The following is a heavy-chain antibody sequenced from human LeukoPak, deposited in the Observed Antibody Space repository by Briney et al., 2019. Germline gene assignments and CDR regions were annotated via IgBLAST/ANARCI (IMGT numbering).Heavy chain of an antibody. V-gene: IGHV3-7*03. J-gene: IGHJ4*02. CDR3: ARLTQLARGRY. Sequence: GGSLRLSCAASGFTFSSYWMNWVRQAPGKGLEWVANIKQDGSEKYYVDSVKGRFTVSRDNAENSLYLQMSSQRAEDTAVYYCARLTQLARGRYWGQGTLVTVSS. D-gene: IGHD6-6*01. CDR2: IKQDGSEK. CDR1: GFTFSSYW.